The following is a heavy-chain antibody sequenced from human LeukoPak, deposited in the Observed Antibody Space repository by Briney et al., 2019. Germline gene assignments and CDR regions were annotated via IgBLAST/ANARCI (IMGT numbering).Heavy chain of an antibody. CDR2: ISYDGSNK. CDR1: GFTFSSYA. V-gene: IGHV3-30-3*01. Sequence: PGGSLRLSCAASGFTFSSYAMHWVRQAPGKGLEWVAVISYDGSNKYYADSVKGRFTISRDNSKNTLYLQMNSLRAEDMAVYYCARSPVGATYFDYWGQGTLVTVSS. J-gene: IGHJ4*02. D-gene: IGHD1-26*01. CDR3: ARSPVGATYFDY.